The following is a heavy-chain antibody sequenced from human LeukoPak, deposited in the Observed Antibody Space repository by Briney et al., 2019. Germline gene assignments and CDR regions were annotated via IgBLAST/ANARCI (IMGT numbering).Heavy chain of an antibody. D-gene: IGHD1-26*01. V-gene: IGHV3-30*02. Sequence: GGSLSLSCAASGFTLSTYGMHWVRQAPGQGLEWVAFIWSDGSNKYYADSVKGRYTISRDNSKNTLYLQMNSLRLEDTAVYYCAKSLGATRGYFEHWGQGTLVTVSS. CDR1: GFTLSTYG. CDR3: AKSLGATRGYFEH. J-gene: IGHJ4*02. CDR2: IWSDGSNK.